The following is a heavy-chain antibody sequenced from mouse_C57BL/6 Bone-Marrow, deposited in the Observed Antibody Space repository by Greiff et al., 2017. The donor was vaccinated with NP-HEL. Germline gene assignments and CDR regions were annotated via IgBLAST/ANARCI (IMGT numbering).Heavy chain of an antibody. Sequence: EVHLVESGPELVKPGASVKISCKASGYSFTGYYMNWVKQSPEKSLEWIGEINPSTGGTTYNQKFKAKATLTVDKSSSTAYMQLKSLTSEDSAVYYCARLHSNYGNYWGQGTALTVSS. J-gene: IGHJ2*01. V-gene: IGHV1-42*01. D-gene: IGHD2-5*01. CDR2: INPSTGGT. CDR3: ARLHSNYGNY. CDR1: GYSFTGYY.